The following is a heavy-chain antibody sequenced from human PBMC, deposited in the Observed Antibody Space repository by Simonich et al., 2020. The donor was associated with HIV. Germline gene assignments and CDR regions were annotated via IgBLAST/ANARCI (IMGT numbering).Heavy chain of an antibody. J-gene: IGHJ4*02. D-gene: IGHD6-13*01. V-gene: IGHV1-2*02. Sequence: QVQLVQSGAEVKKPGSSVKVSCKASGYTFTGYYMHWVRRAPGQGLEWRGWINPTRGGTNYAQKLQGRVTRTRDTSISTAYMELSRLRSDDTAVYYCARDRIAAAGTDSFDYWGQGTLVTVSS. CDR2: INPTRGGT. CDR1: GYTFTGYY. CDR3: ARDRIAAAGTDSFDY.